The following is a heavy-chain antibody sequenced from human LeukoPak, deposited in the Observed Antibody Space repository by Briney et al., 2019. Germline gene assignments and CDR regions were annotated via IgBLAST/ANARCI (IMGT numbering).Heavy chain of an antibody. CDR2: IDHRGDT. V-gene: IGHV4-34*01. CDR3: ARGATISETGYFDF. CDR1: GGSFRRYY. Sequence: PSETLSLTCAVYGGSFRRYYWSWIRQSPGKGLEWIAEIDHRGDTNYNPSVKSRVTISVDTSKNQFSLKVRSLSAADTAVYYCARGATISETGYFDFWGQGTPVTVSS. D-gene: IGHD5-24*01. J-gene: IGHJ4*03.